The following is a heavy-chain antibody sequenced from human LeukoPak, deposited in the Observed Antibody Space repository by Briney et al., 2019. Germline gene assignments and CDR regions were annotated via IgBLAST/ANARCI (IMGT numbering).Heavy chain of an antibody. J-gene: IGHJ5*02. D-gene: IGHD2-2*01. CDR2: INADGSAT. Sequence: GGSLRLSCAASGFIFSSHWMHWVRQAPEKGLVGVSHINADGSATYYAASVKGRFTISRDNARNTLYLQMHSLTAEDTGVYYCVRGALRDCSYTSCTRGNWFDPWGQGTLVTVSS. V-gene: IGHV3-74*01. CDR3: VRGALRDCSYTSCTRGNWFDP. CDR1: GFIFSSHW.